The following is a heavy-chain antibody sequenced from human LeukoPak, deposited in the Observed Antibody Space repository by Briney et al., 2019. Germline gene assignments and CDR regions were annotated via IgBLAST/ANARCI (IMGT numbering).Heavy chain of an antibody. V-gene: IGHV3-30*02. Sequence: PGGSLRLSCAASGFTFSSYGMHWVRQAPGKGLEWVAFIRYDGSNKYYADSVKGRFTISRDNSKNTLYLQMNSLRAEDTAVYYCAKDTTPPKAGFEPSGQRTPVSASS. D-gene: IGHD1-14*01. CDR3: AKDTTPPKAGFEP. CDR2: IRYDGSNK. J-gene: IGHJ5*02. CDR1: GFTFSSYG.